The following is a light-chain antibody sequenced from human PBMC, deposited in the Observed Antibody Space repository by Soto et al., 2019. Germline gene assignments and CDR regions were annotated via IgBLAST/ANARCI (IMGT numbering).Light chain of an antibody. J-gene: IGLJ1*01. Sequence: QSALTQPPSASGSPGQSVTISCTGTSSDVGGYNYVSWYQQHPGTAPKLMIYEVSKRPSGVPDRFSGSKSGNTASLTVSGLQAEDEADYYCSSYAGSNNPYVFGTGTKVTVL. CDR1: SSDVGGYNY. CDR2: EVS. V-gene: IGLV2-8*01. CDR3: SSYAGSNNPYV.